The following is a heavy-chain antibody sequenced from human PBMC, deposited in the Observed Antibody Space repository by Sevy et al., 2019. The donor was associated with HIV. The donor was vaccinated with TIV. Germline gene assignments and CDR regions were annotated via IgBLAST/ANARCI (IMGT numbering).Heavy chain of an antibody. CDR2: IIPIFGTA. CDR1: GGTFSSYA. J-gene: IGHJ4*02. D-gene: IGHD3-3*01. CDR3: ARDSRSITIFGVVTIYFDY. V-gene: IGHV1-69*01. Sequence: VKVSCKASGGTFSSYAISWVRQAPGQGLEWMGGIIPIFGTANYAQKFQGRVTITADESTSTAYMELSSLRSEDTAVYYCARDSRSITIFGVVTIYFDYWGQGTLVTVSS.